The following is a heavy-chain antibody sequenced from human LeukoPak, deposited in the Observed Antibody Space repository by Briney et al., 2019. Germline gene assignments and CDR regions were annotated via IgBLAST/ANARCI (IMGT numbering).Heavy chain of an antibody. D-gene: IGHD4-11*01. CDR1: GVSIISNY. Sequence: SETLSFTSTVSGVSIISNYWSWQRQPAGKGLEWIGRIYTSGSTNYNPSLKSRVTISVGTSKKPFSLKRSSVTAAAAAVYYCARDHYSDYDYWCQGTLVTVSS. CDR3: ARDHYSDYDY. J-gene: IGHJ4*02. V-gene: IGHV4-4*07. CDR2: IYTSGST.